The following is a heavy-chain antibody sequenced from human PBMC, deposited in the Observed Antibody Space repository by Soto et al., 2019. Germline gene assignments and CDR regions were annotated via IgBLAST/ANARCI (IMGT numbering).Heavy chain of an antibody. D-gene: IGHD2-15*01. Sequence: KTSETLSLTCTVSGDSISNFFWSWIRQSPGKRLEWIGYIYYSGSTNYNPSLKSRVTISVDTSKNQFSLKLSSVTAADTAVYYCARVLRVVAATWGWFDPWGQGTLVTVSS. CDR2: IYYSGST. CDR1: GDSISNFF. CDR3: ARVLRVVAATWGWFDP. V-gene: IGHV4-59*01. J-gene: IGHJ5*02.